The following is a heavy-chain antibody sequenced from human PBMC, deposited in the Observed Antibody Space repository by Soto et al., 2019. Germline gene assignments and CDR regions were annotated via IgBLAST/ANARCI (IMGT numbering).Heavy chain of an antibody. CDR3: ARSPSTSSIGTFDI. D-gene: IGHD6-6*01. J-gene: IGHJ3*02. CDR2: IYLNGAT. V-gene: IGHV4-4*07. Sequence: QVQLQESGPRLVKPSETLSLTCAVSGGSISSFYWNWIRQSAGKGLEWIGRIYLNGATTYNPSLQSRVTTSVETSKNQFSLNLSSLTAADTALYYCARSPSTSSIGTFDIWGQGTMVTVSS. CDR1: GGSISSFY.